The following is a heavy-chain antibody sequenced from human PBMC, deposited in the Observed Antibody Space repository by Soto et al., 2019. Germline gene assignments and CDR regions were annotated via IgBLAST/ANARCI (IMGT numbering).Heavy chain of an antibody. V-gene: IGHV4-31*03. CDR2: IYYSGST. J-gene: IGHJ4*02. Sequence: QVQLQESGPGLVKPSQTLSLTCTVSGGSISSGGYYWSWIRQHPGKGLEWIGYIYYSGSTYYNPSLKRRVNISVYPSKNQFSLKRSSVTAADTALYYCASSGDPYYYGSGSYYPFGYWGQGTLVTVSS. D-gene: IGHD3-10*01. CDR3: ASSGDPYYYGSGSYYPFGY. CDR1: GGSISSGGYY.